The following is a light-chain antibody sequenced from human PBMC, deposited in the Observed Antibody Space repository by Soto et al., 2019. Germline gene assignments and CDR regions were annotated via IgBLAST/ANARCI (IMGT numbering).Light chain of an antibody. J-gene: IGLJ2*01. CDR2: DVS. Sequence: QSALTQPASVSGSPGQSITISCTGTSSDIGGYDYVSWYQLHPGKAPKVMIYDVSNRPSGVSNRFSGSKSGNTASLTISGLQAEDEAEYYCSSYTSSSTLEFGGGTKLTVL. CDR3: SSYTSSSTLE. CDR1: SSDIGGYDY. V-gene: IGLV2-14*01.